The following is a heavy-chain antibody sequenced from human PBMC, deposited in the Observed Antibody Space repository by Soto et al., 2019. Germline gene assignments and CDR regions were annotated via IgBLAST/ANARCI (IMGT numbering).Heavy chain of an antibody. CDR2: IYYSGST. J-gene: IGHJ3*02. V-gene: IGHV4-59*08. Sequence: SETLSLTCTVSGGSISSYYWSWIRQPPGKGLEWIGYIYYSGSTNYNPSLKSRVTISVDTSKNQFSLKLSSVTAADTAVYYCARYYDFWSGYDAFDIWGQGTMVTVSS. CDR1: GGSISSYY. CDR3: ARYYDFWSGYDAFDI. D-gene: IGHD3-3*01.